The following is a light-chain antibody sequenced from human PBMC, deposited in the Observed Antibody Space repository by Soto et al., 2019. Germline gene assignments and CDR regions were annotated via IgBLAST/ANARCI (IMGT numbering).Light chain of an antibody. J-gene: IGLJ3*02. CDR2: AVT. CDR1: NNDIGGFPY. CDR3: CSYTASDLWV. Sequence: PPRTDSVTTSQSATIFCTGTNNDIGGFPYVSWYQQVPGKAPKLMISAVTPRPSGVPDRFSGSKSGNTASLTISGLQADDEADYFCCSYTASDLWVFGGGTK. V-gene: IGLV2-11*01.